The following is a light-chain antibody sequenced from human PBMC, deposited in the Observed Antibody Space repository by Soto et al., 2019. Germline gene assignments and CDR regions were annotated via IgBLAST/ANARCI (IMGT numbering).Light chain of an antibody. CDR1: QSVRSN. CDR2: GAS. J-gene: IGKJ1*01. CDR3: QQYNNWPRT. Sequence: EIVMTQSPATLSVSPGERATLSCWASQSVRSNLAWYQQKPGQAPSLLIYGASTRANGIPARFSGSGSGTEFTLTISSLQSEDFAFYYCQQYNNWPRTFGQGTKVEIK. V-gene: IGKV3-15*01.